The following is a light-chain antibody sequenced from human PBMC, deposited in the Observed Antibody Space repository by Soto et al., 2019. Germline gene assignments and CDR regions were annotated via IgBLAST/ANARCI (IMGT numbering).Light chain of an antibody. V-gene: IGLV2-8*01. CDR1: SSDIGAYNY. Sequence: QSALTQPPSTSGSPGQSVTISCTGTSSDIGAYNYVSWYQQHPGKAPKLMIYEVSERPSGVPDRFSGSKSGNTASPTVSGLQADDEADYYCSSYGDTNHLLFGGGTKLTVL. J-gene: IGLJ2*01. CDR3: SSYGDTNHLL. CDR2: EVS.